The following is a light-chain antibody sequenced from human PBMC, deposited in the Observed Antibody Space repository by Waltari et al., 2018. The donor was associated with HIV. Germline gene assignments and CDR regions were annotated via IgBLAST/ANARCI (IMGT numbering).Light chain of an antibody. V-gene: IGLV2-23*01. CDR2: EGM. Sequence: HSSLTQPASVSGSPGQSITISCTGTSSDFASYNLASAYQQLPCKAPKIIIYEGMKRPLGVSNRFSGSKSRNTASLTISGLQAEDEADYYCFLYAGRHNVLFGGGTKLTVL. J-gene: IGLJ2*01. CDR3: FLYAGRHNVL. CDR1: SSDFASYNL.